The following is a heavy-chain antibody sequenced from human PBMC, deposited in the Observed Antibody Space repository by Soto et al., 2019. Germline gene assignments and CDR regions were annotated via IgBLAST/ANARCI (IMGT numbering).Heavy chain of an antibody. CDR3: ARSPGAVDR. D-gene: IGHD3-10*01. CDR2: LVPVFGTA. Sequence: QVQLVQSGAEVKKPVSSVKVACKASGGTFSSLAISWVRQAPGQGLEWMGGLVPVFGTANYAQKFQGRVTITADTSANTSYRELGSLRSEDRAVYYGARSPGAVDRGGEGTLVTVSS. V-gene: IGHV1-69*06. J-gene: IGHJ4*02. CDR1: GGTFSSLA.